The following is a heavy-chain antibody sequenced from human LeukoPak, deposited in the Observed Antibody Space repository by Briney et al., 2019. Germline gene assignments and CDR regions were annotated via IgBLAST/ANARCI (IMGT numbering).Heavy chain of an antibody. D-gene: IGHD3-22*01. CDR1: GFMFSNYW. CDR3: AKTMYNSSGYHHYGGAF. CDR2: IKQGGSET. Sequence: GGSLRLSCAASGFMFSNYWMSWVRQAPGQGLEWVANIKQGGSETHYGDSVKGRFTISRDNAKKSLYLQMNSLRGEDTALYYCAKTMYNSSGYHHYGGAFWGQGTLVTVSS. V-gene: IGHV3-7*01. J-gene: IGHJ4*02.